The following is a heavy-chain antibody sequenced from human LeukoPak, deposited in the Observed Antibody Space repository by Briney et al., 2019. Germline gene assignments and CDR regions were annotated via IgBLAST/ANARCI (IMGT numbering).Heavy chain of an antibody. J-gene: IGHJ4*02. CDR2: ISGSGGSK. D-gene: IGHD6-13*01. V-gene: IGHV3-23*01. CDR1: GFTFSSYA. CDR3: AKSIAAAGKALFDY. Sequence: PGGSLRLSCAASGFTFSSYAMSWVRQAPGKGLEWVSAISGSGGSKYYADSVKGRFTISRDNSKNTLYLQMNSLRAEDTAVYYCAKSIAAAGKALFDYWGQGTLVTVSS.